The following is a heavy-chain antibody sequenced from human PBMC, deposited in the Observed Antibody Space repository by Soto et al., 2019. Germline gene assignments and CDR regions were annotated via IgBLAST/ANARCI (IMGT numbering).Heavy chain of an antibody. V-gene: IGHV3-9*01. J-gene: IGHJ5*02. CDR2: ISWNSGSI. CDR3: AKDVARGVKKVYNWFDP. CDR1: GFTFDDYA. Sequence: GGSLRLSCAASGFTFDDYAMHWVRQAPGKGLEWVSGISWNSGSIGYADSVKGRFTISRDNAKNSLYLQMNSLRAEDTALYYCAKDVARGVKKVYNWFDPWGQGTLVTVSS. D-gene: IGHD3-10*01.